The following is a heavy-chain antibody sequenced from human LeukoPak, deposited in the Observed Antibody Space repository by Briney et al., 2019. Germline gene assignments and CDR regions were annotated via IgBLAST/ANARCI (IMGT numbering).Heavy chain of an antibody. D-gene: IGHD1-26*01. V-gene: IGHV3-72*01. Sequence: GGSLRLSCAASGFTFSIYGMHWVRQAPGKGLEWVGRTSNKANSYITKYAASVQGRFTISRDDSKISLFLQMNSLKTEDTAVYYCARVSGSYYLDYWGQGTLVTVSS. CDR1: GFTFSIYG. J-gene: IGHJ4*02. CDR3: ARVSGSYYLDY. CDR2: TSNKANSYIT.